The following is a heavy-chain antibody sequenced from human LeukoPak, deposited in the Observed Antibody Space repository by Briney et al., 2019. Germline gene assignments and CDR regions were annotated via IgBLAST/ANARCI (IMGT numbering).Heavy chain of an antibody. V-gene: IGHV4-59*01. CDR2: IYYSGST. Sequence: SETLSLTCTVSGGSISSYYWSWIRQPPGKGLEWIGYIYYSGSTNYNPSLKSRVTISVDTSKNQFSLKLSSVTAADTAVYYCARGSVQGFDYWGQGTLVTVSS. CDR3: ARGSVQGFDY. J-gene: IGHJ4*02. CDR1: GGSISSYY.